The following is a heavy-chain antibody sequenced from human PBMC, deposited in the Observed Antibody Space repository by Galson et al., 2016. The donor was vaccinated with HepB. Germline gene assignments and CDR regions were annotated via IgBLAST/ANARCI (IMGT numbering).Heavy chain of an antibody. D-gene: IGHD6-19*01. V-gene: IGHV1-18*01. J-gene: IGHJ4*02. Sequence: SVKVSCKASGYTFTSYGISWVRQAPGQGFEWMGWISAYSGNTNYAQKLQGRVTLTTDTSTSTAYMALRSLRSDDTAVYYCARDRRYNSGWGHYYDPESFDSWGQGTLVTVSS. CDR1: GYTFTSYG. CDR2: ISAYSGNT. CDR3: ARDRRYNSGWGHYYDPESFDS.